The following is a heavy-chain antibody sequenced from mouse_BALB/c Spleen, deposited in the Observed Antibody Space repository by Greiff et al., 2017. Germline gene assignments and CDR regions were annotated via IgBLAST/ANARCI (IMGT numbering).Heavy chain of an antibody. CDR2: IWSGGST. CDR3: ARADYRYGGYFDV. Sequence: VMLVESGPGLVQPSQSLSITCTVSGFSLTSYGVHWVRQSPGKGLEWLGVIWSGGSTDYNAAFISRLSISKDNSKSQVFFKMNSLQANDTAIYYCARADYRYGGYFDVWGAGTTVTVSS. D-gene: IGHD2-14*01. CDR1: GFSLTSYG. J-gene: IGHJ1*01. V-gene: IGHV2-2*02.